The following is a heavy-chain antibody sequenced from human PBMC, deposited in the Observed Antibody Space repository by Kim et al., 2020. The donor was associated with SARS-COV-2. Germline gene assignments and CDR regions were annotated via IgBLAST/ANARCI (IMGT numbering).Heavy chain of an antibody. CDR2: IYYSGST. V-gene: IGHV4-59*13. D-gene: IGHD3-22*01. J-gene: IGHJ4*02. Sequence: SETLSLTCTVSGGSISSYYWSWIRQPPGKGLEWIGYIYYSGSTNYNPSLKSRVTISVDTSKNQFSLKLSSVTAADTAVYYCARGLDDFDYWGQGTLFTVSS. CDR3: ARGLDDFDY. CDR1: GGSISSYY.